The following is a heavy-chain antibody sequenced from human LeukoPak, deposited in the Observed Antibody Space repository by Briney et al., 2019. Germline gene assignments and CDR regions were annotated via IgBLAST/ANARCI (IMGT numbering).Heavy chain of an antibody. CDR1: GGSIGSSTFS. J-gene: IGHJ4*02. V-gene: IGHV4-39*07. D-gene: IGHD3-10*01. CDR2: IYYSVTT. Sequence: SETLSLTCTVSGGSIGSSTFSWGWLRQPPGKGLEWIGSIYYSVTTYYNPSLKSRFTISVDAAKNQFSLNLSSVTAADTAVYYCARDGKRALMISPRGARPYYFDYWGQGTLVSVSS. CDR3: ARDGKRALMISPRGARPYYFDY.